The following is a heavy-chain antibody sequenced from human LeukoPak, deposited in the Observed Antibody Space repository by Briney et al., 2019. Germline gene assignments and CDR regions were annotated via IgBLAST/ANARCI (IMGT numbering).Heavy chain of an antibody. CDR3: ARGIAGPGDYFDY. J-gene: IGHJ4*02. V-gene: IGHV3-48*03. D-gene: IGHD6-13*01. Sequence: PGGSLRLSCAVSGFTFSSYEMNWGRQAPGKGLEWVSYISSSGSTIYYADSVKGRFTISRDNAKNSLYLQMNSLRAEDTAVYYCARGIAGPGDYFDYWGQGTLVTVSS. CDR1: GFTFSSYE. CDR2: ISSSGSTI.